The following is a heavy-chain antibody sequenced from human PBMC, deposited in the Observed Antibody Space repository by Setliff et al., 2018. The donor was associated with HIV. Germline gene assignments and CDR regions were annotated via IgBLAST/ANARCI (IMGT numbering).Heavy chain of an antibody. CDR3: ARERPYCSGGSCYGLNYFDC. CDR2: IATYSDET. V-gene: IGHV1-18*01. Sequence: ASVKVSCKPSGYTFTAYGLSWVRQAPGQGLEWMGWIATYSDETSYAQNLQGRVTMTTDTSTSTADMELRSLRSDDTAMYYCARERPYCSGGSCYGLNYFDCWGQGTLVTVSS. D-gene: IGHD2-15*01. J-gene: IGHJ4*02. CDR1: GYTFTAYG.